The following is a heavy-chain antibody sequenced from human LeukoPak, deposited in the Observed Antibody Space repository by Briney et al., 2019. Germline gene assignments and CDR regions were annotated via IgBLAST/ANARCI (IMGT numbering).Heavy chain of an antibody. Sequence: ASVKVSCKASGYTFSNYYMHWVRQAPGQGLEGMGIINPSDGRTNYAQKVQGRVTMTRDTSTSTVYMELSSLRSEDTAVYYCARGGYSSSWYAYWGQGTLVTVSS. J-gene: IGHJ4*02. CDR3: ARGGYSSSWYAY. V-gene: IGHV1-46*01. CDR1: GYTFSNYY. D-gene: IGHD6-13*01. CDR2: INPSDGRT.